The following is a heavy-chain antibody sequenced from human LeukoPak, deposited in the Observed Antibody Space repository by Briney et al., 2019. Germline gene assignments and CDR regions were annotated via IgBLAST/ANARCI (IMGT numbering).Heavy chain of an antibody. CDR2: IRYDGSNK. V-gene: IGHV3-30*02. D-gene: IGHD1-26*01. CDR1: GFTFSSYG. J-gene: IGHJ6*03. CDR3: AKGSRWELYYYYYMDV. Sequence: GGSLRLSCAAFGFTFSSYGMHWVRQAPGKGLEWVAFIRYDGSNKYYADSVKGRFTISRDNSKNTLYLQMNSLRAEDTAVYYCAKGSRWELYYYYYMDVWGKGTTVTVSS.